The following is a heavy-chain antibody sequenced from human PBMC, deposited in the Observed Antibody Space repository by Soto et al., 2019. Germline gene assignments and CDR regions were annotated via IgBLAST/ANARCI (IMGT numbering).Heavy chain of an antibody. J-gene: IGHJ5*02. D-gene: IGHD3-3*02. CDR3: AKGLVCRIRSGRERFVP. CDR2: ISGSGGST. Sequence: LRISCAASGFTFSSYDMSWVRQAPGKGLEWVSAISGSGGSTYYADSVKGRFTISRDNSKNTLYLQMNSLRAEDTAVYYCAKGLVCRIRSGRERFVPWVHATLVTVS. CDR1: GFTFSSYD. V-gene: IGHV3-23*01.